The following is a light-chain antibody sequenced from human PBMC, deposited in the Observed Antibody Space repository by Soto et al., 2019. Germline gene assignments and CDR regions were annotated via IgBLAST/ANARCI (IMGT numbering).Light chain of an antibody. CDR1: QSVLYSANNENY. Sequence: DIVMTQSPASLAVSLGERATIKCKSSQSVLYSANNENYLAWYQQKPGHPPKLLIYWASTRESGVPDRFSGSGSRTDFTLTISSLQVEDVALYYCQQYYTTPWAFGQGTKVDIK. J-gene: IGKJ1*01. CDR2: WAS. V-gene: IGKV4-1*01. CDR3: QQYYTTPWA.